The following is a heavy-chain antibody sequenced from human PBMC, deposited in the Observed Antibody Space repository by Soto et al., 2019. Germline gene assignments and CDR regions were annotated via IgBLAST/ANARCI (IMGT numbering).Heavy chain of an antibody. CDR1: GFTFSSYG. Sequence: PGGSLRLSCAASGFTFSSYGMNWARQAPGKGLEWVSYISSSGSSIYYADSVKGRLTISRDNAKNSLYLQMNSLRAEDTAVYYCARDRVESGYPEYFQHWGQGTLVTVSS. J-gene: IGHJ1*01. D-gene: IGHD3-22*01. CDR3: ARDRVESGYPEYFQH. V-gene: IGHV3-48*01. CDR2: ISSSGSSI.